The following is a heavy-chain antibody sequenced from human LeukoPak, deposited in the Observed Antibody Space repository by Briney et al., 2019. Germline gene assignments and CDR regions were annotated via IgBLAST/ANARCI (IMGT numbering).Heavy chain of an antibody. CDR2: INHSGST. CDR3: TRMREGIVGAHGAFDI. D-gene: IGHD1-26*01. CDR1: GGSFSGYY. Sequence: SETLSLTCAVYGGSFSGYYWSWIRQPPGKGLEWIGEINHSGSTNYNPSLKSRVTISVDTSKNQFSLKLSSVTAADTAVLYCTRMREGIVGAHGAFDIWGQGTMVTVSS. V-gene: IGHV4-34*01. J-gene: IGHJ3*02.